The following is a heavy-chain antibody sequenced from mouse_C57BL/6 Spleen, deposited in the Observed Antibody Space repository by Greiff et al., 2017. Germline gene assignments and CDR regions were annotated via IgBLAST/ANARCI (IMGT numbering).Heavy chain of an antibody. J-gene: IGHJ4*01. CDR1: GYTFTSYW. D-gene: IGHD1-1*01. V-gene: IGHV1-55*01. Sequence: QVQLQQPGAELVKPGASVKMSCKASGYTFTSYWITWVKQRPGQGLEWIGDIYPGSGSTNYNEKFKSKATLTVDTSSITAYMQISSLTSEDSAVYYSRRKKGNYCGLYAMGYWSRGASVTVSS. CDR2: IYPGSGST. CDR3: RRKKGNYCGLYAMGY.